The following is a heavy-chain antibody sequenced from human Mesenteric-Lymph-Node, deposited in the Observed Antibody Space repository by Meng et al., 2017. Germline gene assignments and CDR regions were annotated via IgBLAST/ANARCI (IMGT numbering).Heavy chain of an antibody. CDR3: ARDLRILEWLSNMGWFGY. V-gene: IGHV1-18*01. Sequence: ASVKVSCKASGYTFTSYGISWVRQAPGQGLEWMGWISAYNGNTNYAQKLQGRVTMTTDTSTSTAYMELRSLRSDDTAVYYCARDLRILEWLSNMGWFGYWGQGNLVTVSS. D-gene: IGHD3-3*01. CDR1: GYTFTSYG. J-gene: IGHJ4*02. CDR2: ISAYNGNT.